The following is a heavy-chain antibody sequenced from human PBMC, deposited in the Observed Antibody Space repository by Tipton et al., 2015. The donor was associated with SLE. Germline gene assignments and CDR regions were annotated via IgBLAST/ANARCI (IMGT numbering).Heavy chain of an antibody. V-gene: IGHV3-7*01. CDR3: VDVDRC. J-gene: IGHJ1*01. Sequence: SLRLSCAASGITFSNYWTSWVRQAPGKGLEWVAIINQYGTEKNYVDSVKGRFTISRDNAKNTLYLQMNSLRDEDTAVYHCVDVDRCWGQGTLVTVSS. CDR2: INQYGTEK. D-gene: IGHD3-22*01. CDR1: GITFSNYW.